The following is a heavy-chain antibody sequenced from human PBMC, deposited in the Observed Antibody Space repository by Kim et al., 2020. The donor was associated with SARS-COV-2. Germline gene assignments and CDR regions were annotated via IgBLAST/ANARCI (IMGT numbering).Heavy chain of an antibody. D-gene: IGHD6-13*01. CDR3: ARDDVNLGYSSSWSIYYYYGMDV. J-gene: IGHJ6*02. CDR2: ISSSSSYI. CDR1: GFTFSSYS. V-gene: IGHV3-21*01. Sequence: GGSLRLSCAASGFTFSSYSMNWVRQAPGKGLEWVSSISSSSSYIYYADSVKGRFTISRDNAKNSLYLQMNSLRAEDTAVYYCARDDVNLGYSSSWSIYYYYGMDVWGQGTPVTVSS.